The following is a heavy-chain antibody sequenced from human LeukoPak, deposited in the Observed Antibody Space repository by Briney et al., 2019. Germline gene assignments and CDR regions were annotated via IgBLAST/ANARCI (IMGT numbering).Heavy chain of an antibody. Sequence: ASVKVSCKASGYMFTGYYIHWVRQAPGRGLEWMGWIHPRSGDTKYTQKFQGRVTMTRDMSISTAHMQLSSLASDDTAVYFCARVDIVEVPATNSYYYYMDVWGKGTTVTVSS. D-gene: IGHD2-15*01. V-gene: IGHV1-2*02. J-gene: IGHJ6*03. CDR1: GYMFTGYY. CDR3: ARVDIVEVPATNSYYYYMDV. CDR2: IHPRSGDT.